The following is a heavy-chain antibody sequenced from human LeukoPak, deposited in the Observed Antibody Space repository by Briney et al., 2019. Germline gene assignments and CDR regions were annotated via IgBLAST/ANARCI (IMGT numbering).Heavy chain of an antibody. CDR3: ARVGPNWNNFDY. CDR1: GFTFSSYE. J-gene: IGHJ4*02. CDR2: IGSSGSAL. Sequence: GGSLRLSCAGSGFTFSSYEMNWVRQAPGKGLEWVSYIGSSGSALYYADSVKGRFTISRDNAKNSLYLQLNSLGAEDTAVYYCARVGPNWNNFDYWGQGTLVTVSS. D-gene: IGHD1/OR15-1a*01. V-gene: IGHV3-48*03.